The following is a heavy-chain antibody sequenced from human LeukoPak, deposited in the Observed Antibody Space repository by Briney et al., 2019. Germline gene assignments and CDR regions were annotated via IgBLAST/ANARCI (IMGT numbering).Heavy chain of an antibody. V-gene: IGHV3-23*01. CDR2: ISGSGGVT. CDR3: ARDWGGKQAAGDC. J-gene: IGHJ4*02. D-gene: IGHD6-13*01. CDR1: GFTFSSYA. Sequence: GGSLRLSCAASGFTFSSYAMSWVRQAPGKGLEWVSTISGSGGVTYYPDSVRGRFTISRDNSKNTLHLQMDSLRAEDTAIYYCARDWGGKQAAGDCWGQGTLVTVSS.